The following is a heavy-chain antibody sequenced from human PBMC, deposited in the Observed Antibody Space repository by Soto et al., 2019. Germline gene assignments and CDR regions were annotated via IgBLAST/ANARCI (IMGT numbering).Heavy chain of an antibody. CDR2: ISYDGSNK. V-gene: IGHV3-30*18. CDR1: GFTFSSYG. J-gene: IGHJ3*02. CDR3: AKDRRLAVAGGYAFDI. D-gene: IGHD6-19*01. Sequence: QVQLVESGGGVVQPGRSLRLSCAASGFTFSSYGMHWVRQAPDKGLQWVAVISYDGSNKNYADSVKGRFTISRDNSKNTLYLQMNSLRAEDTAVYYCAKDRRLAVAGGYAFDIWGQGTMVTVSS.